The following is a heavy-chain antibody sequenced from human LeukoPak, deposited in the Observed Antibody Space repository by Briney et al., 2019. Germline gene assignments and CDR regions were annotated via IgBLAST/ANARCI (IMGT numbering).Heavy chain of an antibody. CDR2: IGTAGDT. Sequence: PGGSLRLSCAASGFTFSSYDMHWVRQATGKGLEWVSAIGTAGDTYYPGSVKGRFTISRENAKNSLYLQMNSLRAGDTAAYYCAKSGITMVRGVENWFDPWGQGTLVTVSS. D-gene: IGHD3-10*01. CDR1: GFTFSSYD. CDR3: AKSGITMVRGVENWFDP. J-gene: IGHJ5*02. V-gene: IGHV3-13*01.